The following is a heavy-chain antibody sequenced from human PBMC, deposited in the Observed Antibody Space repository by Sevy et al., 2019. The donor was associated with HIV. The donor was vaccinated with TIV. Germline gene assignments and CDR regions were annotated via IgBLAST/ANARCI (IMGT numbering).Heavy chain of an antibody. D-gene: IGHD3-10*01. CDR3: ARENYVSGSYTDY. Sequence: SETLSLTCTVSGVSISSSNFHWGWIRQCPGTGLEWIGKSGRSGSTHYNPSFRSRVTISVDTSKNQVSLRLSSVTAADTALYYCARENYVSGSYTDYWGQGALVTVSS. CDR2: SGRSGST. J-gene: IGHJ4*02. CDR1: GVSISSSNFH. V-gene: IGHV4-39*02.